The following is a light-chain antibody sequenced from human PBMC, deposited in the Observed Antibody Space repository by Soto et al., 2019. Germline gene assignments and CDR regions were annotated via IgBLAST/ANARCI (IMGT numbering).Light chain of an antibody. CDR3: SSSTSTSTLMS. CDR1: SSDVGRYKF. V-gene: IGLV2-14*01. CDR2: EVS. J-gene: IGLJ2*01. Sequence: QSALTQPASVSGSPGQSITISCTGTSSDVGRYKFVSWYQQYPGKAPRLMMYEVSNRPSGVSNRFSGSKSGNTASLTISGLQTEDEAIYYCSSSTSTSTLMSFGGGTKVTVL.